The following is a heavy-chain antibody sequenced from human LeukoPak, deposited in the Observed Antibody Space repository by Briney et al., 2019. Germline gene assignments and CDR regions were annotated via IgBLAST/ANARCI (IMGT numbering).Heavy chain of an antibody. CDR2: ISGSGTTI. CDR1: GFTFSDYY. V-gene: IGHV3-11*04. Sequence: GGSLRLSCAASGFTFSDYYMSWIRQAPGKGLEWVSYISGSGTTIYYADSVKGRFTISRDNAKNSLYLQMNSLRAEDTAVYYCARDDNYDILTGYQNRLDYWGQGTLVTVSS. D-gene: IGHD3-9*01. J-gene: IGHJ4*02. CDR3: ARDDNYDILTGYQNRLDY.